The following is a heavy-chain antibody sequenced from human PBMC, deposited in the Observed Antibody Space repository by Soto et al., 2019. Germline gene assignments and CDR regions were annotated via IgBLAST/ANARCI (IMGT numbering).Heavy chain of an antibody. J-gene: IGHJ6*02. Sequence: VQLVESGGGLVQPGGSLRLSCAASGFTLNSYWMHWVRQAPGKGLVWVSRLNSDGSSKYYGDSMKGRFTISRDNAENTVYLQMNSLRDEDTAVYFCARGLKNYYAMDVWGQGTTVTVSS. V-gene: IGHV3-74*01. CDR3: ARGLKNYYAMDV. CDR2: LNSDGSSK. D-gene: IGHD3-16*01. CDR1: GFTLNSYW.